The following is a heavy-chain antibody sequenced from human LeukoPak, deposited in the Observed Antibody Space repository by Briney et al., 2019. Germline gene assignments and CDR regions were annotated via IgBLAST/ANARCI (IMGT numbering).Heavy chain of an antibody. CDR1: GYTLTGYC. D-gene: IGHD5-18*01. Sequence: ASVKVSCKASGYTLTGYCMHWVRQAPGQGLEWLGWINTKSGATNYAQKFQGRVTMTRDTSISTAYMELSRLRSDDTAIYYCAKAMDTSMVPDLNYWGQGTLVTVSS. V-gene: IGHV1-2*02. CDR2: INTKSGAT. J-gene: IGHJ4*02. CDR3: AKAMDTSMVPDLNY.